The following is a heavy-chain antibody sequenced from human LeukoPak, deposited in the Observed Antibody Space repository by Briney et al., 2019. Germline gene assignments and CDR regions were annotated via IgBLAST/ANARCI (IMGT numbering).Heavy chain of an antibody. J-gene: IGHJ4*02. CDR3: AKDGGLLWSGELGNFDY. CDR2: ISYDGSNK. V-gene: IGHV3-30*18. CDR1: GFTFSSYG. D-gene: IGHD3-10*01. Sequence: PGRSLRLSCAASGFTFSSYGMHWVRQAPGKGLEWVAVISYDGSNKYYADSVKGRFTISRDNSKNTLYLQMNSLRAEDTAVYYCAKDGGLLWSGELGNFDYWGQGTLVTVSS.